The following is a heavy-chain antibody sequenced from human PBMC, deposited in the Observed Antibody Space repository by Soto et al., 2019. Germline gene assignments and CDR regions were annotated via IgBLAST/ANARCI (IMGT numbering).Heavy chain of an antibody. D-gene: IGHD6-13*01. CDR2: ISGSGGRT. CDR1: GFTFSSYA. V-gene: IGHV3-23*01. CDR3: AKDRSVAGTGFNY. Sequence: GGSLRLSCAASGFTFSSYAMSWVRQAPGKGLEWVSSISGSGGRTYYADSVKGRLTISRDNSKNTLYLQMNSLRADDTAVYYCAKDRSVAGTGFNYWGLGTLVTVSS. J-gene: IGHJ4*02.